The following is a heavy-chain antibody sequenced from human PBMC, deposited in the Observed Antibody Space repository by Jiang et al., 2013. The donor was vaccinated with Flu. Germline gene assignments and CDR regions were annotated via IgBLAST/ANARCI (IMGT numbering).Heavy chain of an antibody. D-gene: IGHD3-9*01. CDR3: AREDYDILTGYYSFDY. CDR2: IYYSGST. CDR1: GGSISSYY. V-gene: IGHV4-59*01. J-gene: IGHJ4*02. Sequence: KPSETLSLTCTVSGGSISSYYWSWIRQPPGKGLEWIGYIYYSGSTNYNPSLKSRVTISVDTSKNQFSLKLSSVTAADTAVYYCAREDYDILTGYYSFDYWGQGTLVTVSS.